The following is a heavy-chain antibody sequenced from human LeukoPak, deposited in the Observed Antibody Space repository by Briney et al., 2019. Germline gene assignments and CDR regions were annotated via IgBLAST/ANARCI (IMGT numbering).Heavy chain of an antibody. CDR2: IFHTGST. CDR1: GGSIGSDTFS. D-gene: IGHD4-17*01. Sequence: PSQTLSLTCTVSGGSIGSDTFSYNWIRQPPGKGLEWIGYIFHTGSTYYSPSLKSRVTIAVDRSKNQFSLKLSSVTAADTAVYYRVRGYRDYPYYFDNWGQGTLVTVSS. CDR3: VRGYRDYPYYFDN. V-gene: IGHV4-30-2*01. J-gene: IGHJ4*02.